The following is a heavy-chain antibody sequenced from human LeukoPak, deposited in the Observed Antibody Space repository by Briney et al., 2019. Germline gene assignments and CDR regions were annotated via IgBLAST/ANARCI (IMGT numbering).Heavy chain of an antibody. V-gene: IGHV1-69*04. D-gene: IGHD6-13*01. Sequence: SVKVSCRASGGTFSTYAISWVRQAPGQGLEWVGRIVPILGTANYAQDFEGRVTITADRSTTTAYIELSSLRYEDTAVYYCARVPQGSSWPYYFDYWGEGTMVTVSS. CDR3: ARVPQGSSWPYYFDY. CDR2: IVPILGTA. J-gene: IGHJ4*02. CDR1: GGTFSTYA.